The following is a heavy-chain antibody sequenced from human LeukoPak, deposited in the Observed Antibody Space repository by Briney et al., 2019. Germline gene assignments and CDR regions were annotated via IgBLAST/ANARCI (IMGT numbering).Heavy chain of an antibody. Sequence: SETLSLTCAVSGYSISSGYYWGWIRRPPGKGLEWIGSIYHSGSTYYNPSLKSRVTISVDTSKNQFSLKLSSVTAADTAVYYCARVGGWLVRRQGVVFDYWGQGTLVTVSS. J-gene: IGHJ4*02. CDR2: IYHSGST. CDR3: ARVGGWLVRRQGVVFDY. V-gene: IGHV4-38-2*01. D-gene: IGHD6-19*01. CDR1: GYSISSGYY.